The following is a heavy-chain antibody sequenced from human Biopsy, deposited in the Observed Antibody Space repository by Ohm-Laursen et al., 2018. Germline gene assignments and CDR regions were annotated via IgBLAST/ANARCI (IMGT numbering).Heavy chain of an antibody. V-gene: IGHV4-59*07. CDR1: GGSIGSFS. CDR3: GRVGAGAPSIDYFDY. Sequence: SHTLSLTCTVSGGSIGSFSWSWIRQPPGKGLEWIGYIYYSGSTNYNPSLRSRVTISVDRSKNQFSLELSSVTAADTAVYYCGRVGAGAPSIDYFDYWGQGALVTVSS. CDR2: IYYSGST. D-gene: IGHD1-26*01. J-gene: IGHJ4*02.